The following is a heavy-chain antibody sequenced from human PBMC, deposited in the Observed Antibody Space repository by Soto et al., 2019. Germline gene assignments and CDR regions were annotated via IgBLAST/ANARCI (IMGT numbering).Heavy chain of an antibody. CDR3: ARVRGGIVGATPFDY. V-gene: IGHV1-18*04. D-gene: IGHD1-26*01. J-gene: IGHJ4*02. CDR2: ISAYNGNT. Sequence: ASVKVSCKASGYTFTSYGISWVRQAPGQGLEWMGWISAYNGNTNYAQKLQGRVTMTTDTSTSTAYMELRSLRSDDTAVYYCARVRGGIVGATPFDYWGQGTLVTVSS. CDR1: GYTFTSYG.